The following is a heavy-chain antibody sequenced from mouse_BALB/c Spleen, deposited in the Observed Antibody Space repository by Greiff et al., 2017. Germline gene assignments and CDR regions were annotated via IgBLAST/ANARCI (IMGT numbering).Heavy chain of an antibody. D-gene: IGHD2-2*01. Sequence: EVKLQESGAELVQPGASVKLSCTASGFNIKDTYMHWVQQRPEQGLEWIGRIDPANGNTKYDPKFQGKATITADTSSNTAYLQLSSLTSADTAVYYCARRNYGYDPAGFAYWGQGTLVTVSS. CDR1: GFNIKDTY. J-gene: IGHJ3*01. CDR3: ARRNYGYDPAGFAY. V-gene: IGHV14-3*02. CDR2: IDPANGNT.